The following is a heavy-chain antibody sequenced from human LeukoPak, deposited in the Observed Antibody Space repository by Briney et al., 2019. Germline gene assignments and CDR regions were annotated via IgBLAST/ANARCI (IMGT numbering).Heavy chain of an antibody. D-gene: IGHD4-17*01. CDR1: EYTFKTYW. CDR3: ARLRTTRGPVTVTPSYPDSPNWFDP. CDR2: ITPSVSDT. Sequence: GESLKIPCKGSEYTFKTYWIGGVRQMPEKGLEWMGIITPSVSDTTYNPSFRAEAPTSADRSISTAYLQWSSLKASDTAIYYCARLRTTRGPVTVTPSYPDSPNWFDPWGQGTLVTVSS. V-gene: IGHV5-51*01. J-gene: IGHJ5*02.